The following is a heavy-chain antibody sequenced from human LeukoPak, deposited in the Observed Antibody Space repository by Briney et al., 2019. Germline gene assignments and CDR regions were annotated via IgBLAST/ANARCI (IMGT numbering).Heavy chain of an antibody. CDR1: GGTFSSYA. J-gene: IGHJ5*02. D-gene: IGHD3-10*01. Sequence: SVKVSCKASGGTFSSYAISWVRQAPGQGLEWMGGIIPIFGTASYAQKFQGRVTITADESTSTAYMELSSLRSEDTAVYYWARVPRRGNWFDPWGQGPLVTVPS. CDR2: IIPIFGTA. CDR3: ARVPRRGNWFDP. V-gene: IGHV1-69*13.